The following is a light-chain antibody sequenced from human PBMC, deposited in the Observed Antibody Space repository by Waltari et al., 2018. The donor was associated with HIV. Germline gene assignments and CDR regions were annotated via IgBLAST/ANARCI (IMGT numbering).Light chain of an antibody. J-gene: IGLJ3*02. V-gene: IGLV2-11*01. CDR1: SIDVGGYNF. CDR3: FSYATGSYWV. Sequence: QSALTQPRSVSGSPGQSVTISCTGTSIDVGGYNFVSWYQQHPGKAPKLMIYDVTKLPSGVPDRFSGSKSGNTASLTISGLQAEDEADYYCFSYATGSYWVFGGGTKLTAL. CDR2: DVT.